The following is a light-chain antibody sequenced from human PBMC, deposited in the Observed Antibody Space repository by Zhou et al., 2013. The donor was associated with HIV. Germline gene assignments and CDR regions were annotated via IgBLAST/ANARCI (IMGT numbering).Light chain of an antibody. CDR2: GAS. CDR1: QSITRNY. CDR3: QQYGSTPPTT. Sequence: EIVLTQSPGTLSLSPGERATLSCRASQSITRNYLAWYQQKPGQAPRLLIYGASSRATGIPERFSGSGSGTDFTLTISRLEPEDFAVYYCQQYGSTPPTTFGGGTKVDIK. J-gene: IGKJ4*01. V-gene: IGKV3-20*01.